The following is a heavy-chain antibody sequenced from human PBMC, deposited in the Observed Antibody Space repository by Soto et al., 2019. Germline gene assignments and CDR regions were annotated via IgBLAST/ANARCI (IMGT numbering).Heavy chain of an antibody. J-gene: IGHJ6*02. D-gene: IGHD3-22*01. CDR2: FFIGGNT. Sequence: PSETLSLTCTVSGGSITGGSISSTTYYWGWMRQPPGKGLEWIASFFIGGNTYYNPSLKSRVTISVDTSKNQFSLKLSSVTAADTAVYYCARDKRYYYVSSGSRGDADVMDVWGQGTTVTVSS. V-gene: IGHV4-39*07. CDR3: ARDKRYYYVSSGSRGDADVMDV. CDR1: GGSITGGSISSTTYY.